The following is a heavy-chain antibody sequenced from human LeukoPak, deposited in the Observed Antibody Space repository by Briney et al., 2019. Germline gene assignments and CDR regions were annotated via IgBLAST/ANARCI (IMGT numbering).Heavy chain of an antibody. CDR1: GGSISTSNYY. V-gene: IGHV4-39*07. CDR3: TRDPRHLDS. J-gene: IGHJ4*02. Sequence: SETLSLTCTVSGGSISTSNYYWGWIRQPPGKGLEWIGNIFYSGSTYYSPSLKSRVTISLDTSRNQFSLKLNSVTAADTAVYYCTRDPRHLDSWGQGTLVTVSS. D-gene: IGHD6-6*01. CDR2: IFYSGST.